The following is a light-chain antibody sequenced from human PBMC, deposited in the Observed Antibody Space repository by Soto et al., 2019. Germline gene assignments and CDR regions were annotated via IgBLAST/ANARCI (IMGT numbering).Light chain of an antibody. V-gene: IGKV3-15*01. Sequence: EIVMTQSPATLSVSPGESATFSCRAGQSVNSNLAWYQVKPGQSPRLLVYGASIRVTGIPARFSGSGSGTEYTLSISSLQSEDFGLYFCQQYDQWWTFGQGTKVDIK. CDR2: GAS. CDR3: QQYDQWWT. J-gene: IGKJ1*01. CDR1: QSVNSN.